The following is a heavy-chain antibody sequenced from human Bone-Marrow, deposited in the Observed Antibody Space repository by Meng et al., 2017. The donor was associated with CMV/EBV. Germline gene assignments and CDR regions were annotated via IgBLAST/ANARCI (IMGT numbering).Heavy chain of an antibody. CDR3: ARSAGAYCGGDCSALF. CDR1: GGSFSGYY. J-gene: IGHJ3*01. V-gene: IGHV4-34*01. CDR2: INHSGST. D-gene: IGHD2-21*01. Sequence: SETLSLTCAVYGGSFSGYYWSWIRQPPGKGLEWIGEINHSGSTNYNPSLKSRVTISVDTSKNQFSLKLSSVTAADTAVYYCARSAGAYCGGDCSALFWGQGTMVTVSS.